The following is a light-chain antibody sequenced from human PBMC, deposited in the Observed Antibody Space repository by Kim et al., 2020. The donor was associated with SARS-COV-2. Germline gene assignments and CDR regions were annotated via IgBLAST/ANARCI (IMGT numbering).Light chain of an antibody. V-gene: IGKV1-27*01. CDR2: GTS. CDR3: QKYNTVPWT. Sequence: QMTQTPSSLSASVGDTVTITCRASEDLYSYLAWYQQKPGEAPSLLIYGTSTLQSGVPPRFSGSGSGTHFTLTISSLQPEDVATYYCQKYNTVPWTFGQGTKVDIK. CDR1: EDLYSY. J-gene: IGKJ1*01.